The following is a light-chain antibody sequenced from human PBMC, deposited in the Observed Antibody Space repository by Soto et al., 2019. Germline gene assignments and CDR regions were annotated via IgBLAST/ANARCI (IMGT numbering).Light chain of an antibody. CDR3: QQRSNWPPT. CDR2: WAS. V-gene: IGKV4-1*01. CDR1: QSVLYSSNNKNY. Sequence: DIVMTQSPDSLAVSLGERATINCKSSQSVLYSSNNKNYLAWYQQKPGQPPKLLIYWASTRESGVPDRFSGSGSGTDFTLTISSLEPEDFAVYYCQQRSNWPPTFDQGTRLEIK. J-gene: IGKJ5*01.